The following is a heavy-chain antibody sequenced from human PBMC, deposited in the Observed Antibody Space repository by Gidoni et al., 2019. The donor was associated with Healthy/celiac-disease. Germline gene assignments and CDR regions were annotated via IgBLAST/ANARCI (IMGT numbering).Heavy chain of an antibody. CDR2: IYSGGST. CDR3: ARDSRIAAAGRGAFDI. J-gene: IGHJ3*02. V-gene: IGHV3-66*01. Sequence: EVQLVEPGGGLVQPGGSLRLSCAAPRSTGTSNYMSCVRQAPGKGLEWVSVIYSGGSTYYADSVKGRFTISRDNSKNTLYLQMNSLRAEDTAVYYCARDSRIAAAGRGAFDIWGQGTMVTVSS. D-gene: IGHD6-13*01. CDR1: RSTGTSNY.